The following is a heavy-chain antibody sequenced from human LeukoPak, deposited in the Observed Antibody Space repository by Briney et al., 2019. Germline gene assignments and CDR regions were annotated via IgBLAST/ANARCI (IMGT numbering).Heavy chain of an antibody. Sequence: PGGSLRLSCAASGFTVSSNYMSWVRQAPGKGLEWVSVIYSGASTYYADSVKGRFTISRDNSKNTLYLQMNSLRAEDTAVYYCAREGGRDAFDIWGQGTMVTVSS. CDR3: AREGGRDAFDI. D-gene: IGHD3-16*01. CDR1: GFTVSSNY. J-gene: IGHJ3*02. CDR2: IYSGAST. V-gene: IGHV3-66*02.